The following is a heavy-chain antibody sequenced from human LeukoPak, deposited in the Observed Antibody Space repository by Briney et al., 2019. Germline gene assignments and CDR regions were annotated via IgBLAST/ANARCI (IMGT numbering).Heavy chain of an antibody. CDR1: GGSISSGGNS. D-gene: IGHD2-2*01. V-gene: IGHV4-31*03. CDR3: AREIPILDV. J-gene: IGHJ6*04. CDR2: IYYSGST. Sequence: SETLSLTCTVSGGSISSGGNSWSWIRQHPEKGLEWIGYIYYSGSTYYNPSLKGRVTMSIDTSKNQFSLKLSSVTAADTAVYYCAREIPILDVWGKGTAVTVSS.